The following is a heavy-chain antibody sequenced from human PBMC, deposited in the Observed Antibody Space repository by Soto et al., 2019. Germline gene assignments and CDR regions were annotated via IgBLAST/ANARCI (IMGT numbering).Heavy chain of an antibody. Sequence: QVQLVESGGGVVQPGRSLRLSCAASGFTFSSYGMHWVRQAPGKGLEWVAVIWYDGSNKYYADSVKGRFTISRDNSKNTLYLQMSSLRAEYTAVYYCARDLIGDYDVYYYYGMDVWGQGTTVTVSS. D-gene: IGHD4-17*01. CDR3: ARDLIGDYDVYYYYGMDV. CDR2: IWYDGSNK. V-gene: IGHV3-33*01. CDR1: GFTFSSYG. J-gene: IGHJ6*02.